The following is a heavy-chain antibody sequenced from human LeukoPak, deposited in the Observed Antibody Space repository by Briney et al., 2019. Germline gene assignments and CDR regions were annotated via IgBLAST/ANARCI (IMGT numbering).Heavy chain of an antibody. Sequence: GGSLRLSCAASGFTFNSYWMSWVRQAQGQGLELVANIDPDGSEKQYGDSVKSRFTTSRDNAKNSLYLQMNSLRAEDTAIYYCARIYYFGDNNWRYFDNWGQGTLVTVSS. CDR1: GFTFNSYW. D-gene: IGHD3-10*01. CDR3: ARIYYFGDNNWRYFDN. J-gene: IGHJ4*02. V-gene: IGHV3-7*01. CDR2: IDPDGSEK.